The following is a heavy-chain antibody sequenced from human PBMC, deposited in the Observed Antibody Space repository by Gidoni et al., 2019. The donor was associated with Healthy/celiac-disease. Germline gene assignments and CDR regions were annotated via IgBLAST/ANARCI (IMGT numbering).Heavy chain of an antibody. CDR3: ARESYDFWSGYGIDAFDI. J-gene: IGHJ3*02. CDR1: GSTFTSYA. CDR2: INAGNGNT. Sequence: QVQLVQSGAEVKTPGASVKVSCKASGSTFTSYAMHWVRQAPGQRLEWMGWINAGNGNTKYSQKFQGRVTITRDTSESTAYMELSSLRSEDTAVYYCARESYDFWSGYGIDAFDIWGQGTMVTVSS. V-gene: IGHV1-3*01. D-gene: IGHD3-3*01.